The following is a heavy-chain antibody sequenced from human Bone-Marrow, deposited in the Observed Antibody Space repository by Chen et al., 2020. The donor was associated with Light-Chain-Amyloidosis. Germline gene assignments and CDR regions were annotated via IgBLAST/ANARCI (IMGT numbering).Heavy chain of an antibody. J-gene: IGHJ4*02. D-gene: IGHD1-7*01. Sequence: EVQLVESGGGLLQRGGSLRLSCAASGFAFSSYAMSWVRQAPGKGLEWVSTISGSGGSRYYADSVKGRFTISRDNSKNTLYLQMNSLRAEDTAVYYCAKDLVLITGTTFDYWGQGTLVTVSS. CDR2: ISGSGGSR. CDR1: GFAFSSYA. V-gene: IGHV3-23*04. CDR3: AKDLVLITGTTFDY.